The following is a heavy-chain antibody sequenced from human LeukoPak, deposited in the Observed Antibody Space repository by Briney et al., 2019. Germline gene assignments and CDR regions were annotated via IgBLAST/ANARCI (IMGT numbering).Heavy chain of an antibody. Sequence: SETLSLTCTVSGGSISSYYWSWVQQPAGKGLEWIGRIYASGNTNYNPSLKGRVTMTVDTSKNQFSLNLSSVTAADTAVYYCARVGCSSTSCYTTYDAFDIWGQGTMVTVSS. D-gene: IGHD2-2*02. J-gene: IGHJ3*02. V-gene: IGHV4-4*07. CDR3: ARVGCSSTSCYTTYDAFDI. CDR1: GGSISSYY. CDR2: IYASGNT.